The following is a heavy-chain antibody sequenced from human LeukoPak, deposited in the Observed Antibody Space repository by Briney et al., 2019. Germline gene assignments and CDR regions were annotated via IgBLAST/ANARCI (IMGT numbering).Heavy chain of an antibody. CDR3: AKDTYYDILTGYYDY. CDR1: GFTFSSYG. Sequence: GGSLRLSCAASGFTFSSYGMSWVRQAPGKGLEWVSVISGGGGSTYYAHSVKGRFTISRDNSKNSLYLQMNSLRAEDMALYYCAKDTYYDILTGYYDYWGQGTLVTVSS. CDR2: ISGGGGST. J-gene: IGHJ4*02. D-gene: IGHD3-9*01. V-gene: IGHV3-23*01.